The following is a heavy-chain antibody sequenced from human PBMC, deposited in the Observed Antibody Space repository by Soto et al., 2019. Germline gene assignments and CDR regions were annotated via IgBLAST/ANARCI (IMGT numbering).Heavy chain of an antibody. CDR3: ARIPVDTYMTYWFDP. J-gene: IGHJ5*01. D-gene: IGHD5-18*01. CDR2: IYYSGNT. Sequence: PSETLSLTCTVSGDSVTSGDYYWSWIRQPPGKGLEWIGYIYYSGNTNYSPSLKSRVAISLDTSHNQFSLKLSSVTAADTAVYFCARIPVDTYMTYWFDPWGQRTLVTVSS. CDR1: GDSVTSGDYY. V-gene: IGHV4-61*08.